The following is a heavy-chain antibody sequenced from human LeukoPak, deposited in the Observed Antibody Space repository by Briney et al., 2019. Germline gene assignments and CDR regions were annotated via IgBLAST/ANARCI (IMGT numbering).Heavy chain of an antibody. CDR3: ARDPVTMIVVATGAFDI. D-gene: IGHD3-22*01. CDR2: IIPIFGTA. CDR1: GGTFSSYA. Sequence: SVMVSCKASGGTFSSYAISWVRQAPGQGLEWMGGIIPIFGTANYAQKFQGRVTITADESTSTAYMELSSLRSEDTAVYYCARDPVTMIVVATGAFDIWGQGTMVTVSS. V-gene: IGHV1-69*13. J-gene: IGHJ3*02.